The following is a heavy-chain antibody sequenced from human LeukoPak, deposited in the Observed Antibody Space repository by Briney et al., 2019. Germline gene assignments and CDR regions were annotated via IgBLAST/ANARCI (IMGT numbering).Heavy chain of an antibody. CDR3: ARQKWEQQGRDYYFNGLDV. D-gene: IGHD1/OR15-1a*01. CDR1: GGSISSSSYY. Sequence: PSGTLSLTCTVSGGSISSSSYYWGWIRQPPGKGLEWIGSIYYSGSTYYNPSLKSRVTMSVDRSRNQFSLKLTSVTAADTAVYYCARQKWEQQGRDYYFNGLDVWGPGTTVIVSS. J-gene: IGHJ6*02. V-gene: IGHV4-39*07. CDR2: IYYSGST.